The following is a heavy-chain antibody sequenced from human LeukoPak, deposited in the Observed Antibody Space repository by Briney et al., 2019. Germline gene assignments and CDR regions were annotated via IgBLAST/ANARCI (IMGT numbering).Heavy chain of an antibody. Sequence: ASVKVSCKASGYTFTSYGISWVRQAPGQGLEWMGWISAYNGNTNYAQKLQGRVTITRDTSASTAYMELSSLRSEDTAVYYCARTDYGDPLFDYWGQGTLVTVSS. J-gene: IGHJ4*02. D-gene: IGHD4-17*01. CDR2: ISAYNGNT. CDR3: ARTDYGDPLFDY. CDR1: GYTFTSYG. V-gene: IGHV1-18*01.